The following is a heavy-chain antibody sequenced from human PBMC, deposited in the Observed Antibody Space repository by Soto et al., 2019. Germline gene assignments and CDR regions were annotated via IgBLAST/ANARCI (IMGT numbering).Heavy chain of an antibody. CDR2: IKQDGSEK. V-gene: IGHV3-7*01. CDR1: GFTFSRYW. Sequence: GGSLRLSCTVSGFTFSRYWMNWVRQAPGKGLEWVANIKQDGSEKYYVDSVKGRFTISRDSAKNSLYLQMNSLRAEDTAVYYCARDYYDFLTGYYNSPFHYMDVWGKGTTVTVSS. J-gene: IGHJ6*03. D-gene: IGHD3-9*01. CDR3: ARDYYDFLTGYYNSPFHYMDV.